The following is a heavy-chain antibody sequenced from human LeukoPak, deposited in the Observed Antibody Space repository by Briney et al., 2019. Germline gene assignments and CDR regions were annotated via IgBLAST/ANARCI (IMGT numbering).Heavy chain of an antibody. CDR2: FYRSEKT. V-gene: IGHV4-59*12. CDR3: ARGPIAVAGPFDY. CDR1: GGSISNYY. D-gene: IGHD6-19*01. Sequence: SETLSLTCTVSGGSISNYYWCWIRQPPGKGLEWLGCFYRSEKTYYNPSLKSRVTISVDKSKNQFSLKLSSVTAADTAVYYCARGPIAVAGPFDYWGQGTLVTVSS. J-gene: IGHJ4*02.